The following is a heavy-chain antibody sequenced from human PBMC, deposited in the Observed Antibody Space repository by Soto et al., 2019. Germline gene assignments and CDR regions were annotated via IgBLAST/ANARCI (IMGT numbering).Heavy chain of an antibody. CDR1: GFTVSSSH. J-gene: IGHJ4*02. V-gene: IGHV3-53*01. CDR3: ARETTVTKEGFDY. Sequence: GGSLRLSCAASGFTVSSSHMSWVRQAPGKGLEWVSVIYSGGTTYYAESVKGRFTISRDNSKNTLYLQMNSLRAEDTAVYYCARETTVTKEGFDYWGQGTLVTVSS. D-gene: IGHD4-17*01. CDR2: IYSGGTT.